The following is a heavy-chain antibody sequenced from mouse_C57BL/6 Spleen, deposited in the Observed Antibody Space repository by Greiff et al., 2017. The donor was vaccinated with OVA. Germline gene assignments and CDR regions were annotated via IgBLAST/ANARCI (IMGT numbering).Heavy chain of an antibody. D-gene: IGHD1-1*01. CDR2: IYPRNGNT. V-gene: IGHV1-81*01. Sequence: QVQLQQSGAELARPGASVKLSCKASGYTFTSYGISWVKQRTGQGLEWIGEIYPRNGNTYYNEKFKGKATLTADKSSSTAYMELRSLTSEDSAVYFCARSYYYGSHYYAMDYWGQGTSVTVSS. CDR1: GYTFTSYG. CDR3: ARSYYYGSHYYAMDY. J-gene: IGHJ4*01.